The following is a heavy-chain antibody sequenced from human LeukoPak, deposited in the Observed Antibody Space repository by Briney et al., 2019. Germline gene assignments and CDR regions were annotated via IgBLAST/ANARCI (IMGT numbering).Heavy chain of an antibody. CDR1: GYTFTGYY. J-gene: IGHJ5*02. D-gene: IGHD3-3*01. V-gene: IGHV1-2*02. CDR2: INPNSSGT. Sequence: ASVKVSCMASGYTFTGYYMHWVRQAPGQGLEWMGWINPNSSGTNYAQKFQGRVTMTRDTSISTAYMELSRLRSDDTAVYYCARDGTPLRFLEWLSFNWFDPWGQGTLVTVSS. CDR3: ARDGTPLRFLEWLSFNWFDP.